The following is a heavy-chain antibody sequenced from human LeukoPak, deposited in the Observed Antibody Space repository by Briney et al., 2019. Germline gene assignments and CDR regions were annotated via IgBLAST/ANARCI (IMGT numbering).Heavy chain of an antibody. CDR3: ATDRRIQLPFDS. J-gene: IGHJ4*02. V-gene: IGHV3-30*03. CDR1: GFTFSSYG. CDR2: ISFDGTNK. Sequence: GGSLRLSCAASGFTFSSYGMHWVRQAPGKGLEWVALISFDGTNKFYADSVKGRFTISRDNSKNTLYLQMNSLSAEDTAVYYCATDRRIQLPFDSWGQGTLVTVSS. D-gene: IGHD1-1*01.